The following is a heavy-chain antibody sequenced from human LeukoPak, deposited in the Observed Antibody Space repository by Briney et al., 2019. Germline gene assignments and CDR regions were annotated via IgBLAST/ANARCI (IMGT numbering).Heavy chain of an antibody. Sequence: SGPTLVKPTQTLSLTCTFSGFSLSTSGVGVGWIRQPPGKALEWLVLIYWDDDKRYSPSLKSRLTITKDTSKNQVVLTVTNMDPVDTATYYCAHRRSGSSGSYYFDYWGQGALVTVSS. CDR3: AHRRSGSSGSYYFDY. J-gene: IGHJ4*02. V-gene: IGHV2-5*02. CDR1: GFSLSTSGVG. CDR2: IYWDDDK. D-gene: IGHD6-19*01.